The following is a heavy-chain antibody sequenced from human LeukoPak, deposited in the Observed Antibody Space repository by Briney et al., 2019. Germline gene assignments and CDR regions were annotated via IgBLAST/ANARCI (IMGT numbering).Heavy chain of an antibody. D-gene: IGHD3-10*01. CDR2: ISSSGSTI. V-gene: IGHV3-48*03. Sequence: GGSLRLSCAASGFTFSSYEMNWVRQAPGKGLEWVSYISSSGSTIYYADSVKGRFTISRDNVKNSLYLQMNSLRAEDTAVYYCARVFRVVRVFDYWGQGTLVTVSS. CDR3: ARVFRVVRVFDY. CDR1: GFTFSSYE. J-gene: IGHJ4*02.